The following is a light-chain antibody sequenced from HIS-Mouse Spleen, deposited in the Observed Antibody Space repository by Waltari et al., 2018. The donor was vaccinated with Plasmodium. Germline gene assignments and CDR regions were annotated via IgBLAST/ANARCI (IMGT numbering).Light chain of an antibody. CDR2: QAS. V-gene: IGLV3-1*01. CDR3: QAWDSSTAV. J-gene: IGLJ3*02. Sequence: SYELTQPPSVSVSPGQTASITCSGAKLGDKYACWYQQKPGQSPVLVIYQASKRPSGIPERFSGSNSGNTATLTISGTQAMDEADYYCQAWDSSTAVFGGGTKLTVL. CDR1: KLGDKY.